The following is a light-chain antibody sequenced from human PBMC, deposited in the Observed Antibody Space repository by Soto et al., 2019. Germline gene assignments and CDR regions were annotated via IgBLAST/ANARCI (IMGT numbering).Light chain of an antibody. CDR3: QQSYSTPYT. CDR1: QSISSY. V-gene: IGKV1-39*01. J-gene: IGKJ2*01. CDR2: AAS. Sequence: DIQMTQSPSSLSASVGDRVTITCRASQSISSYLSWYQQKPGKAPKLLIFAASSLHSGVPSRFSGSRSGTDFTLTISSLQPEDFATYSCQQSYSTPYTFGQGTKLEIK.